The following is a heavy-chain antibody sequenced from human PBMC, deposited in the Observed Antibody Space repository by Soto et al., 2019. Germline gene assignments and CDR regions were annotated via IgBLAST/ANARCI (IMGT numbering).Heavy chain of an antibody. V-gene: IGHV4-59*08. D-gene: IGHD2-21*01. CDR2: IYYSGST. Sequence: NPSETLSLTCTVSGGSISSYYWSWIRQPPGKGLEWIGYIYYSGSTNYNPSLKSRVTISVDTSKNQFSLKLSSVTAADTAVYYCARHILGFDVWGKGTTVTVSS. CDR1: GGSISSYY. CDR3: ARHILGFDV. J-gene: IGHJ6*04.